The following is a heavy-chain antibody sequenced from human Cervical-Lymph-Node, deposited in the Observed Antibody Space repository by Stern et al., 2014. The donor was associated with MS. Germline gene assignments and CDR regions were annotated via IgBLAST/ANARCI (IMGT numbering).Heavy chain of an antibody. CDR1: GFTFSNYA. D-gene: IGHD4-17*01. Sequence: EDQLVESGGGLVQPGGSLRLSCAASGFTFSNYAMTWVRRAPGKGLEWVSSISGSGVSTYYADSVKGRFTISRDNSENTLYLQMNSLRAEDTAVYYCAKDWDLYGDYSTLLDYWGQGTLVTVSS. CDR3: AKDWDLYGDYSTLLDY. CDR2: ISGSGVST. J-gene: IGHJ4*02. V-gene: IGHV3-23*04.